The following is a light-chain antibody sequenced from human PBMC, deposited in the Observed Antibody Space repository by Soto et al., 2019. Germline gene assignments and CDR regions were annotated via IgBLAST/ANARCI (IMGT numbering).Light chain of an antibody. CDR2: EGT. V-gene: IGLV2-23*03. Sequence: QSALTQPASVSGSLGQSITISCSGTSSDFGGYNVVSWYQQHPGKAPKLIIYEGTKRPSGVSNRFSGSKSGNAASLTISGLQTEDEADYYCCSYADTSTFWVVFGGGTKLTVL. J-gene: IGLJ3*02. CDR1: SSDFGGYNV. CDR3: CSYADTSTFWVV.